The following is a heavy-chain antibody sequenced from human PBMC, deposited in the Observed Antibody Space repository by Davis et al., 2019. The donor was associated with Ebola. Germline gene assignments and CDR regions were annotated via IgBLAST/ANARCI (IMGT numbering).Heavy chain of an antibody. CDR1: GFIFRTNG. Sequence: PGGSLRLSCAASGFIFRTNGLHWVRQAPGKGLEWVAVIRYDGSTEYYTDSVKGRFTISRDKSKNTVYLQMNSLRVEDTAVYFCAKDRQWELANFDYWGQGTLVTVSS. CDR3: AKDRQWELANFDY. D-gene: IGHD1-26*01. V-gene: IGHV3-30*02. CDR2: IRYDGSTE. J-gene: IGHJ4*02.